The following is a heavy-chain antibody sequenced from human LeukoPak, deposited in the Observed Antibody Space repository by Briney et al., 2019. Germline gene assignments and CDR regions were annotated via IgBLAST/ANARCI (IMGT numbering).Heavy chain of an antibody. J-gene: IGHJ4*02. CDR1: GFTFSTYW. CDR3: ARDVVGSLDY. V-gene: IGHV3-7*01. Sequence: GGSLRLSCAASGFTFSTYWMAWVRQAPGKGLEWVANIKGDESARHQADSVKGRFTISRDNAQNSVYLQMSSLRGEDTAVYYCARDVVGSLDYWGQGTLVTVSS. D-gene: IGHD1-26*01. CDR2: IKGDESAR.